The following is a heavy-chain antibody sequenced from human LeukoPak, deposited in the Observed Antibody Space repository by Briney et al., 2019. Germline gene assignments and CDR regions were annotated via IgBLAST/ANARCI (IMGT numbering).Heavy chain of an antibody. CDR1: GGSISSSGYY. V-gene: IGHV4-39*02. Sequence: SETLSLTCTVSGGSISSSGYYWGWIRQPPGKGLEWVGSVYYTGSTFYNPSLKSRVTTSVDTSKNHFSLNLSSVTAADTAVYYCARGYSYGRYYYYGMDVWGQGTTVTVSS. J-gene: IGHJ6*02. CDR2: VYYTGST. CDR3: ARGYSYGRYYYYGMDV. D-gene: IGHD5-18*01.